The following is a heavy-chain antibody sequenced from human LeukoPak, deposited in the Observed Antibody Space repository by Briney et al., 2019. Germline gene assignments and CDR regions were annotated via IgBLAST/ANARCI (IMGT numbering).Heavy chain of an antibody. CDR1: GYSISSGYY. V-gene: IGHV4-38-2*02. CDR2: IYHSGST. Sequence: SETLSLTCTVSGYSISSGYYWGWIRQPPGKGLEWIGSIYHSGSTYYNPSLESRVTISVDTSKNQFSLKLSSVTAADTAVYYCARDGMYYMDVWGKGTTVTVSS. D-gene: IGHD1-26*01. J-gene: IGHJ6*03. CDR3: ARDGMYYMDV.